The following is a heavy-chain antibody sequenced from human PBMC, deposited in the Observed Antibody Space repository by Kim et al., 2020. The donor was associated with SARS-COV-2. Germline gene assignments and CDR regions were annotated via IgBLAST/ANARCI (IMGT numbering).Heavy chain of an antibody. CDR2: IKEDGSEI. CDR3: ARDPAYGAYDI. Sequence: GGSLRLSCAASGFTFSSTWMSWVRQTPGKRLEWVAEIKEDGSEIKYVDSVKGRFTISRDNAKNSLYLQMDSLRAEDTAVYFCARDPAYGAYDIWGQGTMVTVPA. CDR1: GFTFSSTW. V-gene: IGHV3-7*01. D-gene: IGHD3-10*01. J-gene: IGHJ3*02.